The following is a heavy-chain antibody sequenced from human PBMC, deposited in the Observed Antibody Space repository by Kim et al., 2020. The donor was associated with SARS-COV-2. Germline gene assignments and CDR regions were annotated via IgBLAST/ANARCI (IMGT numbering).Heavy chain of an antibody. V-gene: IGHV3-33*05. CDR2: ISYDGSNK. D-gene: IGHD3-10*01. Sequence: GGSLRLSCAASGFTFSSYGMHWVRQAPGKGLEWVAVISYDGSNKYYADSVKGRFTISRDNSKNTLYLQMNSLRAEDTAVYYCARERRSYLYYFDYWGQGTLVTVSS. J-gene: IGHJ4*02. CDR3: ARERRSYLYYFDY. CDR1: GFTFSSYG.